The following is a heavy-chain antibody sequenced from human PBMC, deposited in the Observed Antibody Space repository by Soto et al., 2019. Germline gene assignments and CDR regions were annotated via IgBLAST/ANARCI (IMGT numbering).Heavy chain of an antibody. Sequence: QVQLQQWGAGLLKPSETLSLTCAVYGGSFSGYYWSWIRQPPGKGLERIGEINHSGSTNYNPSLKSRVTISVDTSKNQFSLKLSSVTAADTAVYYCARRSSDFWSGYSPFDYWGQGTLVTVSS. V-gene: IGHV4-34*01. CDR3: ARRSSDFWSGYSPFDY. J-gene: IGHJ4*02. D-gene: IGHD3-3*01. CDR1: GGSFSGYY. CDR2: INHSGST.